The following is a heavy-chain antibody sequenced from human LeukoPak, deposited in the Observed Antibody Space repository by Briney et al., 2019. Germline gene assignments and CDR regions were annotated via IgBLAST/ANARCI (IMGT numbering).Heavy chain of an antibody. CDR2: ISSSSSYI. D-gene: IGHD3-3*01. V-gene: IGHV3-21*01. Sequence: GGSLRLSCAASGFTFSSYSMNWVRQAPGKGLEWVSSISSSSSYIYYADSVKGRFTISRDNAKNSLYLQMNSLRAEDTAVYYCASDVSTILEHYMDVWGKGTTVTVSS. CDR1: GFTFSSYS. J-gene: IGHJ6*03. CDR3: ASDVSTILEHYMDV.